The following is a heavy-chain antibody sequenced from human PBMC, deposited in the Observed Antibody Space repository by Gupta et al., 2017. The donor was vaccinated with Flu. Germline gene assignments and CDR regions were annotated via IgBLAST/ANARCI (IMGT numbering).Heavy chain of an antibody. Sequence: QVQLVQSGAEVKKPGASVKVSCKASGYTFTGYYMHWVRQAPGQGLEWMGWINPNSGGTNYAQKFQGWVTMTRDTSISTAYMELSRLRSDDTAVYYCARALPTSTVTGVDVPKYYYYGMDVWGQGTTVTVSS. J-gene: IGHJ6*02. CDR1: GYTFTGYY. V-gene: IGHV1-2*04. CDR2: INPNSGGT. D-gene: IGHD4-4*01. CDR3: ARALPTSTVTGVDVPKYYYYGMDV.